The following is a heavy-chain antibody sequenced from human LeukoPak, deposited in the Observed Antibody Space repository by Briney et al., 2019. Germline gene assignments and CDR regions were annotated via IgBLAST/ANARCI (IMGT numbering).Heavy chain of an antibody. V-gene: IGHV3-7*05. Sequence: GGSLRLSCAASGFTFSTHWMSWGRQAPGKGLEWVATINQDGSEKYYVDSVKGRFTISRDNAKNSLYLQMNSLRAEDTAVYYCSRLDTAMVNLGLGVRGQGTTVTVSS. CDR2: INQDGSEK. J-gene: IGHJ6*02. CDR1: GFTFSTHW. D-gene: IGHD5-18*01. CDR3: SRLDTAMVNLGLGV.